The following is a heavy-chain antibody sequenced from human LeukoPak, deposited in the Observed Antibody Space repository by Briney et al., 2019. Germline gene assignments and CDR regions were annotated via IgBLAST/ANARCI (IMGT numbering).Heavy chain of an antibody. Sequence: PSETLSLTCIVSGGSIRSYYWSWIRQPAGKGLEWIGRIYTSGSTNYNPSLRSRLTMSVDTSNNQFSLKLSSVTAADTAVYYCAREYDYYYDIWGQGTLVTVSS. CDR1: GGSIRSYY. CDR3: AREYDYYYDI. D-gene: IGHD3-10*01. CDR2: IYTSGST. J-gene: IGHJ4*02. V-gene: IGHV4-4*07.